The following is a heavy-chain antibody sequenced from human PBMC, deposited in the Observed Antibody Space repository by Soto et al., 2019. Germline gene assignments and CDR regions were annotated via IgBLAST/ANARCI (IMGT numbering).Heavy chain of an antibody. J-gene: IGHJ4*02. CDR2: ISSSGTNI. CDR1: GFTFSDYE. V-gene: IGHV3-11*01. CDR3: ARERLRTGDD. Sequence: PXGSLRLSTAASGFTFSDYEMGWIRQAPGKGLDWVSYISSSGTNIYHADSVKGRFTISRDNAKNSLYLQMNSLRAEDTAVYYCARERLRTGDDWGQGTLVTVSS. D-gene: IGHD3-3*01.